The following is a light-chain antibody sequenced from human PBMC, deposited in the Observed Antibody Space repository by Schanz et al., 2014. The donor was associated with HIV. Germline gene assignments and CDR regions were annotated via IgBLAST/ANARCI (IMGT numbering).Light chain of an antibody. CDR2: ADY. CDR3: ATWDSTLSAVV. CDR1: ALNLGHNF. V-gene: IGLV1-51*01. Sequence: QSLLTQPPSVSAAPGQRVTISCSGGALNLGHNFVSWYQQFPGTAPKLLIFADYQRPSEIPDRISGSKTGTSATLAINGLQTGDEADYYCATWDSTLSAVVFGGGTKLTV. J-gene: IGLJ2*01.